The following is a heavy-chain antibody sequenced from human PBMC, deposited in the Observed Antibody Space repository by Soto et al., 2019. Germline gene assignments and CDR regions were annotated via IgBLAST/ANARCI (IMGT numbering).Heavy chain of an antibody. CDR2: IYWTDDK. Sequence: ASGPTLVNPTQTLTLTCTFSGFSLSTSGMGVAWIRQPPEKALEWLAVIYWTDDKRYSPSLKSRLTITKDTSKNQVVLTMTDMDPVDTATYYCAHRKSSYYGSENTYYYGMDVWGQGTTVTVSS. CDR3: AHRKSSYYGSENTYYYGMDV. D-gene: IGHD3-10*01. V-gene: IGHV2-5*01. CDR1: GFSLSTSGMG. J-gene: IGHJ6*02.